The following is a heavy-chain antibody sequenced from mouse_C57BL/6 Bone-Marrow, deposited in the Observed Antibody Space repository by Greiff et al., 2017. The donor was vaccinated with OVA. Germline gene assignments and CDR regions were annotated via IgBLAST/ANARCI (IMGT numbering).Heavy chain of an antibody. J-gene: IGHJ2*01. CDR3: ARGIDYGSSYKDFDY. D-gene: IGHD1-1*01. CDR2: IDPSDSET. Sequence: VQLQQPGAELVRPGSSVKLSCKASGYTFTSYWMHWVKQRPIQGLEWIGNIDPSDSETHYNQKFKDKATLTVDKSSSTAYMQLSSLTSEDSAVYYCARGIDYGSSYKDFDYWGQGTTLTVSS. CDR1: GYTFTSYW. V-gene: IGHV1-52*01.